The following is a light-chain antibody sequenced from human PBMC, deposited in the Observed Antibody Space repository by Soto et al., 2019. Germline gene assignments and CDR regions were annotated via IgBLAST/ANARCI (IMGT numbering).Light chain of an antibody. CDR1: QSVSSSY. CDR3: QQYTSSQLT. J-gene: IGKJ4*01. Sequence: EIVLTQSPDTLSLSPGERVTLSCRASQSVSSSYLAWYQLKPGQAPRLLIYGASSRATGLPDRFSGSKSGTDFTLTISRLEPEDFAAYYCQQYTSSQLTFGGATKVEIK. V-gene: IGKV3-20*01. CDR2: GAS.